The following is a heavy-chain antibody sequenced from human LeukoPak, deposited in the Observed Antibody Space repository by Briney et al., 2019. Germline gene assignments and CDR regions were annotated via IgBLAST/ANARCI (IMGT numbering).Heavy chain of an antibody. CDR1: GFTFSSYW. CDR3: ARAFSYDSSGYYYATDAFDI. D-gene: IGHD3-22*01. J-gene: IGHJ3*02. V-gene: IGHV3-7*01. CDR2: IKQDGSEK. Sequence: GGSLRLSCAASGFTFSSYWMSWVRQAPGKGLEWVANIKQDGSEKYYVDSVKGRFTISRDNAKNSLYLQMNSLRAEDTAVYYCARAFSYDSSGYYYATDAFDIWGQGTMVTVSS.